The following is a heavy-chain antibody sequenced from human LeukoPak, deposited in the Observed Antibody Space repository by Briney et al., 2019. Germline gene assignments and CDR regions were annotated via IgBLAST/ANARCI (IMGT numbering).Heavy chain of an antibody. Sequence: PSETLSLTCTVSGGSITSYHYSWIRQPPGKGLEWIGYIYYSGSTNYNPSLKSRVTISVDTSKSQFSLKLSSVTAADTAVYYCARAAYCGGDCYLFDYWGQGTLVTVFS. CDR2: IYYSGST. CDR3: ARAAYCGGDCYLFDY. J-gene: IGHJ4*02. V-gene: IGHV4-59*01. CDR1: GGSITSYH. D-gene: IGHD2-21*02.